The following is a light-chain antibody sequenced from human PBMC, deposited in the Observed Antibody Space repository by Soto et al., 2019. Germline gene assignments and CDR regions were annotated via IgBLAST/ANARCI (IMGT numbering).Light chain of an antibody. J-gene: IGKJ3*01. CDR2: AAS. V-gene: IGKV1-8*01. CDR3: QQYYSYPRT. Sequence: IQMTQSKSSVSASVGGRVTITFRASQGISSYLAWYQQKPGKAPKLLIYAASTLQSGVPSRFSGSGSGTDFTLTISCLQSEDFATYYCQQYYSYPRTFGPGTKVDI. CDR1: QGISSY.